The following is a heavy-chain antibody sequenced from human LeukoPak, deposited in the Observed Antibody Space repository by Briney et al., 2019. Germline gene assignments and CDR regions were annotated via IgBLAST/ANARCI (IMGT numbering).Heavy chain of an antibody. CDR2: IFYCGRT. CDR3: ARDMVVVAAKGYYGMDV. Sequence: SETLSLTCTVSGGSISSYYWSCIRQPPGEGREWVGSIFYCGRTNYNTTPKRGVTISVDTSKNQFSLKLSSVAAADTAVYYCARDMVVVAAKGYYGMDVWGQGTTVTVSS. CDR1: GGSISSYY. V-gene: IGHV4-59*01. J-gene: IGHJ6*02. D-gene: IGHD2-15*01.